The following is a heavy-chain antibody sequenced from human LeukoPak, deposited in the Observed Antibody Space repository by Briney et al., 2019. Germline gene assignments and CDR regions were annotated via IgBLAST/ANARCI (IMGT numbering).Heavy chain of an antibody. Sequence: GGSLRLSCAASGFIFRNYAMSWVRQAPGMGLEWVSLISGSGGTTNYADSVKGRFTISRDNSKNTVYLQMNSLRTGDTAVYYCAKDSEVDASMDHWGQGTLVTVSS. CDR2: ISGSGGTT. V-gene: IGHV3-23*01. CDR3: AKDSEVDASMDH. D-gene: IGHD2-15*01. CDR1: GFIFRNYA. J-gene: IGHJ4*02.